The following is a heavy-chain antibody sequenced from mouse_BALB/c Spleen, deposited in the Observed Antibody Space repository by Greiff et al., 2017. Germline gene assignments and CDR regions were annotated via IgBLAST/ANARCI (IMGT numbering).Heavy chain of an antibody. CDR1: GYAFTNYL. V-gene: IGHV1-54*02. CDR3: ARRQFDY. J-gene: IGHJ2*01. Sequence: QLQQSGAELVRPGTSVKVSCKASGYAFTNYLIEWVKQRPGQGLEWIGVINPGSGGTNYNEKFKGKATFTADTSSNTAYMQLSSLTSEDSAVYYCARRQFDYWGQGTTLTVSS. CDR2: INPGSGGT.